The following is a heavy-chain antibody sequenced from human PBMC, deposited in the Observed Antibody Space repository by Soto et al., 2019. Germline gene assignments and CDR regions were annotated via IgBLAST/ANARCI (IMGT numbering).Heavy chain of an antibody. V-gene: IGHV1-69*06. CDR2: IIPIFGTA. CDR3: ARMGIAARLRGRGYGMDV. D-gene: IGHD6-6*01. J-gene: IGHJ6*02. Sequence: SVKVSCKASGGTFSSYAISWVRQAPGQGLEWMGGIIPIFGTANYAQKFQGRVTITADKSTSTAYMELSSLRSEDTAVYYCARMGIAARLRGRGYGMDVWGQGTTVTVYS. CDR1: GGTFSSYA.